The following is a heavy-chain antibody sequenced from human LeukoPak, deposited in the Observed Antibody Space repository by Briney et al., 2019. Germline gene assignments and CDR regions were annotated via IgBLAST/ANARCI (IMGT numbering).Heavy chain of an antibody. CDR3: AKDHYYDSSGYRPFDY. CDR2: ISGSGGST. D-gene: IGHD3-22*01. CDR1: GFTFSSYA. V-gene: IGHV3-23*01. J-gene: IGHJ4*02. Sequence: GGPLRLSCAASGFTFSSYAMSWVRQAPGKGLEWVSAISGSGGSTYYADSVKGRFTISRDNSKNTLYLQMNSLRAEDTAVYYCAKDHYYDSSGYRPFDYWGQGTLVTVSS.